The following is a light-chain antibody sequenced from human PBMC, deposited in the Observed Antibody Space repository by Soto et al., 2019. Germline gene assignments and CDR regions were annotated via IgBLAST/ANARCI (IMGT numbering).Light chain of an antibody. CDR1: QNVSRNF. Sequence: EIVLTQSPGTRSLSPGERATLSCRASQNVSRNFLAWYQQKRGQAPRLLIYDASSRASGIPDRFSGSGSATDFTVTISRLEAEDFAVYYCHQYGSSPRTFGQGTRVDIK. CDR3: HQYGSSPRT. V-gene: IGKV3-20*01. CDR2: DAS. J-gene: IGKJ1*01.